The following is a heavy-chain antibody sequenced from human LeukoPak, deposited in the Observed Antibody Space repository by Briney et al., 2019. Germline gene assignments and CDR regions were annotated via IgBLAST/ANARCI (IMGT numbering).Heavy chain of an antibody. CDR3: AKDSESYYYYYGMDV. CDR2: ISYDGSNK. Sequence: GGSLRLSCAASGFTFSSYGMHWVRQAPGKGLEGVAVISYDGSNKYYADSVKGRFTISRDNSKNTLYLQMNSLRAEDTAVYYCAKDSESYYYYYGMDVWGQGTTVTVSS. CDR1: GFTFSSYG. J-gene: IGHJ6*02. V-gene: IGHV3-30*18.